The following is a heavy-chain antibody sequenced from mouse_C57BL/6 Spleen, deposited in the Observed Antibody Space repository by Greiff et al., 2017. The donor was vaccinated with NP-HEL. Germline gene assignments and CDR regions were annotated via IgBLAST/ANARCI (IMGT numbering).Heavy chain of an antibody. CDR1: GFTFSSYT. CDR3: ARPYYGSSYQFAY. D-gene: IGHD1-1*01. Sequence: EVKLMESGGGLVKPGGSLKLSCAASGFTFSSYTMSWVRQTPEKRLEWVATISGGGGNTYYPDSVKGRFTISRDNAKNTLYLQMSSLRSEDTALYYCARPYYGSSYQFAYWGQGTLVTVSA. V-gene: IGHV5-9*01. J-gene: IGHJ3*01. CDR2: ISGGGGNT.